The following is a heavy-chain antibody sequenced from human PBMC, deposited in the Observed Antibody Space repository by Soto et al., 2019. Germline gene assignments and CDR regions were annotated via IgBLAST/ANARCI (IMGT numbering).Heavy chain of an antibody. D-gene: IGHD3-16*01. CDR1: GIVFSDY. CDR2: ISGSGRTI. V-gene: IGHV3-11*01. Sequence: GGSLRHSYAASGIVFSDYMSWVRQAPGKGLEWLSYISGSGRTIYSADSVKGRFTISRDNATNSLYLQMNNVRTEDTAVYYCARLPFPWGWFDPWGQGTLVTVSS. J-gene: IGHJ5*02. CDR3: ARLPFPWGWFDP.